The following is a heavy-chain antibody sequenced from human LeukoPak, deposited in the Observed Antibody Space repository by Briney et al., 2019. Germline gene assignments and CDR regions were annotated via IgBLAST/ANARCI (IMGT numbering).Heavy chain of an antibody. J-gene: IGHJ6*04. D-gene: IGHD4/OR15-4a*01. Sequence: ASVKVYSHASGYTFTSYCISCVRQAPGQGLEWMGWISAYNGNTNYAQKLQGRVTMTTDTSTSTAYMELRSLRSDDTAVYYCLWHLSHYGMDVWGKGTTVTVSS. V-gene: IGHV1-18*04. CDR2: ISAYNGNT. CDR3: LWHLSHYGMDV. CDR1: GYTFTSYC.